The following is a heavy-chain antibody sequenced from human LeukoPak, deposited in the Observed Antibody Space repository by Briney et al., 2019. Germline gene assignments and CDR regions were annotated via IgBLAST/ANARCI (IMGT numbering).Heavy chain of an antibody. Sequence: GGSLRLSCAASGFTFSSYAMHWVRQAPGKGLEWVAVILYDGSNKYYADSVKGRFTISRDNSKNTLYLEMSSLRAEDTAVYYCAGRGGRWLQPAVELNIDYWGQGTLVTVSS. V-gene: IGHV3-30-3*01. CDR3: AGRGGRWLQPAVELNIDY. CDR1: GFTFSSYA. D-gene: IGHD5-24*01. CDR2: ILYDGSNK. J-gene: IGHJ4*02.